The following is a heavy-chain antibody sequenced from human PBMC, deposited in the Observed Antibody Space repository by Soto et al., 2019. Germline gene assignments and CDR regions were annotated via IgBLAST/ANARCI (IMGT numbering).Heavy chain of an antibody. V-gene: IGHV3-53*01. CDR1: EFPVTTNY. D-gene: IGHD3-3*01. CDR2: LYSTNVA. Sequence: EVQVVESGGGLIQPGGPLRLSCAASEFPVTTNYLTWVRQAPGKGLEWVSLLYSTNVAHYADSVRGRFTISRDISKNMFYLEMNSLRAEDTAVYYCGRNPFGVSSDGVVVWGQGTLVTVSS. CDR3: GRNPFGVSSDGVVV. J-gene: IGHJ4*02.